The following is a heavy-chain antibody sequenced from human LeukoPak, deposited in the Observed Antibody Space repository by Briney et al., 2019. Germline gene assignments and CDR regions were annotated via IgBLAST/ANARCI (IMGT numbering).Heavy chain of an antibody. V-gene: IGHV1-8*01. D-gene: IGHD3-9*01. CDR1: GYTFTSYD. Sequence: ASVKVSCKASGYTFTSYDINWVRLATGQGLEWMGWMNPNSGNTGYAQKFQGRVTMTRNTSISTAYMELSSLRSEDAAVYYCARGEEYYDILTGYSIGGWFDYWGQGTLVTVSS. CDR2: MNPNSGNT. J-gene: IGHJ4*02. CDR3: ARGEEYYDILTGYSIGGWFDY.